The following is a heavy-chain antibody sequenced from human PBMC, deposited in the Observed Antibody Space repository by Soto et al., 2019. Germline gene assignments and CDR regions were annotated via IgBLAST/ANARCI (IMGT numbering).Heavy chain of an antibody. J-gene: IGHJ6*02. Sequence: QVQLVESGGGVVQPGRSLRLSCAASGFTFSSYAMHWVRQAPGKGLEWVAVISYDGSNKYYADSVKGRFTISRDNSKNTLYLQMNSLRAEDTAVYYCARDRGLRSPYYFGMDVWGQGTTVTVSS. CDR1: GFTFSSYA. D-gene: IGHD3-3*01. CDR2: ISYDGSNK. V-gene: IGHV3-30-3*01. CDR3: ARDRGLRSPYYFGMDV.